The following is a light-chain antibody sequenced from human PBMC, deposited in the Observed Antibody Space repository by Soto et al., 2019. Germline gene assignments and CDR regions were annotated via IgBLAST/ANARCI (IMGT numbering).Light chain of an antibody. Sequence: EIVMTQSPASLSVSPGERATLSCRASQNVNSNLGWYQQKPGQAPRLLISDASNRASGIPDRFSGSGSGTDFTLTISSLEPEDFAVYYCQQRNNWPPTFGQGTKVDI. J-gene: IGKJ1*01. V-gene: IGKV3-11*01. CDR1: QNVNSN. CDR3: QQRNNWPPT. CDR2: DAS.